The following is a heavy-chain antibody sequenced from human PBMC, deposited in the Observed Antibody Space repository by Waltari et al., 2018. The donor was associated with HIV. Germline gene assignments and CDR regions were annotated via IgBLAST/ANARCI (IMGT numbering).Heavy chain of an antibody. CDR2: ISYDGSNK. J-gene: IGHJ3*02. CDR1: GFPFSRYD. Sequence: QVPLVESGGGVVQPGRSLRHACAASGFPFSRYDMHWVRQAPGKGLEWVAVISYDGSNKYYADSVKGRFTISRDNSKNTLYLQMNSLRAEDTAVYYCARDQTMTRAFDIWGQGTMVTVSS. D-gene: IGHD3-22*01. CDR3: ARDQTMTRAFDI. V-gene: IGHV3-30*01.